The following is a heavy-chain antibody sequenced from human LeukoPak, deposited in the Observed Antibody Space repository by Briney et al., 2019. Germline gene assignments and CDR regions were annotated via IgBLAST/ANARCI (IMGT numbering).Heavy chain of an antibody. Sequence: SVKVSCKASGGTFSSYAISWVRQAPGQGLEWMGGIIPIFGTANYAQKFQGRVTITADESTSTAYMELSSLRSEDTAVYYCATLRHYYDYSYYYGMDVWGQGTTATVSS. J-gene: IGHJ6*02. CDR3: ATLRHYYDYSYYYGMDV. D-gene: IGHD4-11*01. CDR2: IIPIFGTA. V-gene: IGHV1-69*13. CDR1: GGTFSSYA.